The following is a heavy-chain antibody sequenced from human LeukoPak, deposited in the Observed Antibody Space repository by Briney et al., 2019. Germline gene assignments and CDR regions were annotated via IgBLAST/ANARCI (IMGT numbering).Heavy chain of an antibody. Sequence: GASVKVSCKASGYSFSAYYAHWVRQAPGQGLEWMEWINPNTGGTNYAQKFQGRVTMTRDTSISTAYMELNSLRSDDTAAYYCARGRTFGDYVLDYWGQGTLVTVSS. CDR3: ARGRTFGDYVLDY. D-gene: IGHD4-17*01. CDR1: GYSFSAYY. V-gene: IGHV1-2*02. J-gene: IGHJ4*02. CDR2: INPNTGGT.